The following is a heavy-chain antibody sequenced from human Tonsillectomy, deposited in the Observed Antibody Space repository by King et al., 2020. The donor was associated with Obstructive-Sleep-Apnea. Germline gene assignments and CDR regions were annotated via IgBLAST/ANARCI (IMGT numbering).Heavy chain of an antibody. CDR3: ARDPGGFDY. V-gene: IGHV3-7*03. CDR2: IKQDGSEK. J-gene: IGHJ4*02. Sequence: VQLVESGGNLVQPGGSLRLSCAATGFTFSSYWMSWVRQAPGKGLEGGANIKQDGSEKYYVDSVKGRLTISRDNAKNSLYLQMNSLRAEDTAIYYCARDPGGFDYWGQGTLVTVSS. D-gene: IGHD4-23*01. CDR1: GFTFSSYW.